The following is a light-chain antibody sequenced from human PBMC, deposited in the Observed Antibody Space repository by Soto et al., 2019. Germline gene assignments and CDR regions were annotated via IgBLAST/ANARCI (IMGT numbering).Light chain of an antibody. J-gene: IGLJ3*02. CDR3: SSYTSGSTWV. Sequence: QSVLTQPASVSGSPGQSITISCTGTSSDVGGYNYVSWYQRHSGEAPKLMIYEVHNRPSGVSNRFSGSKSGNTASLTISGLQAGDEADYFCSSYTSGSTWVFGGGTKLTVL. CDR1: SSDVGGYNY. V-gene: IGLV2-14*01. CDR2: EVH.